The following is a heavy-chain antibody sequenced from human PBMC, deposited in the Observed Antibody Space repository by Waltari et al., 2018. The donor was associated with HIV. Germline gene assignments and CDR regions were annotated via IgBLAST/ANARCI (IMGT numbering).Heavy chain of an antibody. V-gene: IGHV4-38-2*02. D-gene: IGHD5-12*01. CDR3: AREVYSGYDRGIDY. Sequence: QVQLQESGPGLVKPSGTLSLTCAVSGYSISSGYYWGWSRQPPGKGLEWIGSFYLSGSTYYNPSLKSRVTISVDTSKNQFSLKLSSVIAADTAVYYCAREVYSGYDRGIDYWGQGTLVTVSS. CDR1: GYSISSGYY. CDR2: FYLSGST. J-gene: IGHJ4*02.